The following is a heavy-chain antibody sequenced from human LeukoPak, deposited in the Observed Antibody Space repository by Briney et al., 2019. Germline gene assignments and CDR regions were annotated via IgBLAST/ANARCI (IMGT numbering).Heavy chain of an antibody. CDR2: IIPIFGTA. V-gene: IGHV1-69*13. D-gene: IGHD3-3*01. CDR3: ARWAGFWSGYYNDYYYGMDV. Sequence: ASVKVSCKASGGTFSSYAISWVRQAPGQGLEWMGGIIPIFGTANYAQEFQGRVTITADESTSTAYMELSSLRSEDTAVYYCARWAGFWSGYYNDYYYGMDVWGQGTTVTVSS. J-gene: IGHJ6*02. CDR1: GGTFSSYA.